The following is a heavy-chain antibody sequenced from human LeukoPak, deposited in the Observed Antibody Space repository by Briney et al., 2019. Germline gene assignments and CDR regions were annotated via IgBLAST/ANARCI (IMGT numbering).Heavy chain of an antibody. CDR2: ISSSGSTI. V-gene: IGHV3-48*04. D-gene: IGHD3-9*01. Sequence: GGSLRLSCAASGFTFDDYGMSWVRQAPGKGLEWVSYISSSGSTIYYADSVKGRFTISRDNAKNSLYLQMNSLRAEDTAVYYCARDSGGYFDRNHFGYWGQGTLVTVSS. CDR3: ARDSGGYFDRNHFGY. J-gene: IGHJ4*02. CDR1: GFTFDDYG.